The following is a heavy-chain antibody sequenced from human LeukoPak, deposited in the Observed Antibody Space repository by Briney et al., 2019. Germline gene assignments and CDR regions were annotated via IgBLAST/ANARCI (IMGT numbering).Heavy chain of an antibody. Sequence: ASVKVSCTASGFTVTNYHMHWVRQAPGQGLEWVGLIKGTGDSPDYAQKFQGRVTVTCDTSTNTAYLELRSLKLEDTAVYYCARAPAGTLDLWGQGTLVTVS. J-gene: IGHJ5*02. CDR3: ARAPAGTLDL. CDR2: IKGTGDSP. CDR1: GFTVTNYH. V-gene: IGHV1-46*01. D-gene: IGHD6-13*01.